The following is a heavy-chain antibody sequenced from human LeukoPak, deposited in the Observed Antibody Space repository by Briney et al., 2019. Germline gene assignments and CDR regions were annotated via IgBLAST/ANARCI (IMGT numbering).Heavy chain of an antibody. CDR3: ARRIVTNNYYYGMDV. V-gene: IGHV3-21*06. D-gene: IGHD4-11*01. CDR1: GFTFSSYS. J-gene: IGHJ6*02. CDR2: ISSSASYI. Sequence: GGSLRLSCAASGFTFSSYSMTWVRQAPGKGLEWVSCISSSASYIYYADSVKGRFTISRDNAKNSLYLQMNSLRAGDTAVYYCARRIVTNNYYYGMDVWGQGTTVTVSS.